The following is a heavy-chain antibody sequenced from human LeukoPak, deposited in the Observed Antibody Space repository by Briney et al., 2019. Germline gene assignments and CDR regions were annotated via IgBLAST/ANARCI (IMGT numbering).Heavy chain of an antibody. CDR2: TRNKANSYTT. CDR3: VRAGGGGSFTFDY. D-gene: IGHD2-15*01. V-gene: IGHV3-72*01. J-gene: IGHJ4*02. CDR1: GFTSSDHY. Sequence: TGGSLRLSCAASGFTSSDHYMDWVRQAPGEGLEWVGRTRNKANSYTTEYAASVKGRFTISRDVSSNSLYQQMNSLKTEDTAVYYCVRAGGGGSFTFDYWGQGTLVTVSS.